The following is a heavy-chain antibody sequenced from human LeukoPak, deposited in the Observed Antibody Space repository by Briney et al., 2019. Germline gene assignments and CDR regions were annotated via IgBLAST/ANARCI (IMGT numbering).Heavy chain of an antibody. CDR2: IHTSGST. D-gene: IGHD3-22*01. J-gene: IGHJ4*02. Sequence: SETLSLTCTVSGGSISSYYWSWIRQPAGKGLEWIGRIHTSGSTNYNPSLKSRVTMSVDTSKNQFSLKLSSVTAADTAVYYCARDQYYYDSSGYYSFDYWGQGTLVTVSS. V-gene: IGHV4-4*07. CDR3: ARDQYYYDSSGYYSFDY. CDR1: GGSISSYY.